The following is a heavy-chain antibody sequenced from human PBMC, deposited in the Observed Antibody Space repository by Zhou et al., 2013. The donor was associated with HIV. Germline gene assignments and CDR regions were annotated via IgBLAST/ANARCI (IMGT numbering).Heavy chain of an antibody. CDR1: GYTFTSHY. J-gene: IGHJ5*02. Sequence: HLSQSGPEVKKPGASVKVSCKASGYTFTSHYMHWVRQAPGQGLEWMGIINPSGGGTTYAQKFQGRVTMTRNTSINTAYMELTSLRSEDTAVYYCARGITIYDSWTGYSYNNWFDPWAREPWSPSPQ. CDR2: INPSGGGT. V-gene: IGHV1-46*01. D-gene: IGHD3-3*01. CDR3: ARGITIYDSWTGYSYNNWFDP.